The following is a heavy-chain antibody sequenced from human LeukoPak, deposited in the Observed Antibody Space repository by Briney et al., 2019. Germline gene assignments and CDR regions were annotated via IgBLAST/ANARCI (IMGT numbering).Heavy chain of an antibody. Sequence: GGSLRLSCAVSGFTFSSYGMSWVRQAPGKGLEWVSGISGSGGSTYYADSVKGRFTISKDNSKNTLYLQMSSLRAEDTAVYYCAKTHHWYYFDYWGQGTLVTVSS. J-gene: IGHJ4*02. CDR3: AKTHHWYYFDY. CDR1: GFTFSSYG. CDR2: ISGSGGST. V-gene: IGHV3-23*01.